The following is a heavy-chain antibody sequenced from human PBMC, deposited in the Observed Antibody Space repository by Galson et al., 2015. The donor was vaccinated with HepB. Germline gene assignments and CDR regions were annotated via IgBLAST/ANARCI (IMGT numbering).Heavy chain of an antibody. CDR2: IYPGDSEA. V-gene: IGHV5-51*01. J-gene: IGHJ3*02. Sequence: QSGAEVTKPGESLKISCKGSGYSFSNYWIDWVRQMPGKGLEWMGIIYPGDSEARYSPSFQGQVTISADKSTSTAFLQWSSLKASDTAMYYCARPRSGYSLTGAFDIWGQGTMVTVSS. CDR1: GYSFSNYW. CDR3: ARPRSGYSLTGAFDI. D-gene: IGHD5-18*01.